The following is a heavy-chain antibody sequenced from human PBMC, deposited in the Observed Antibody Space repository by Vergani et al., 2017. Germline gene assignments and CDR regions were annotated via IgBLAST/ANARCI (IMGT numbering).Heavy chain of an antibody. Sequence: QVQLVQSGAEVKKPGSSVKVSCKASGGTFSSYAISWVRQAPGQGLEWMGWINPNSGGTNYAQKFQGRVTMTRDTSISTAYMELSRLRSDDTAVYYCARDGPPIVVVPAAIRDWFDPWGQGTLVTVSS. CDR2: INPNSGGT. V-gene: IGHV1-2*02. D-gene: IGHD2-2*02. J-gene: IGHJ5*02. CDR1: GGTFSSYA. CDR3: ARDGPPIVVVPAAIRDWFDP.